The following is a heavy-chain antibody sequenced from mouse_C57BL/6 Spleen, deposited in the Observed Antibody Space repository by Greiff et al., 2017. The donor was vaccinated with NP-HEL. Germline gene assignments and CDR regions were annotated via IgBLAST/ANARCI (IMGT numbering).Heavy chain of an antibody. D-gene: IGHD2-3*01. CDR1: GYTFTDYN. CDR3: ARRGAFYPCAY. J-gene: IGHJ3*01. V-gene: IGHV1-18*01. Sequence: EVQLQQSGPELVKPGASVKIPCKASGYTFTDYNMDWVKQSHGKSLEWIGDINPNNGGTIYNQKFKGKATLTVDKSSSTAYMELRSLTSEDTAVYYCARRGAFYPCAYWGQGTLVTVSA. CDR2: INPNNGGT.